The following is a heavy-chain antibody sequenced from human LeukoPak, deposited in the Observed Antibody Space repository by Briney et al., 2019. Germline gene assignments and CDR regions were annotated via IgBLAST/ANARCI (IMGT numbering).Heavy chain of an antibody. Sequence: GGSLRLSCAASGFTFSNYAMSWVRQAPGKGLEWVSGINGGGGGGTFHADSVRGRFTISRDNSKNRLYLQMSDLRAEDTAVYFCARSVSGVWLFDYWGRGTLVTVSS. V-gene: IGHV3-23*01. CDR2: INGGGGGGT. CDR3: ARSVSGVWLFDY. D-gene: IGHD5/OR15-5a*01. CDR1: GFTFSNYA. J-gene: IGHJ4*02.